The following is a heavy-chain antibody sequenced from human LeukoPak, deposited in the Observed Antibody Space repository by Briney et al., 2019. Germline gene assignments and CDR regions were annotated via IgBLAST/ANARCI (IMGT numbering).Heavy chain of an antibody. CDR3: ARGGYCSSTSCLTYYYYGMDV. J-gene: IGHJ6*02. V-gene: IGHV4-4*07. Sequence: SETLSLTCTVSGGSISSYYWSWIRQPAGKGLEWIGCIYTSGSTNYNPSLKSRVTMSVDTSKNQFSLKLSSMTAADTAVYYCARGGYCSSTSCLTYYYYGMDVWGQGTTVTVSS. D-gene: IGHD2-2*01. CDR1: GGSISSYY. CDR2: IYTSGST.